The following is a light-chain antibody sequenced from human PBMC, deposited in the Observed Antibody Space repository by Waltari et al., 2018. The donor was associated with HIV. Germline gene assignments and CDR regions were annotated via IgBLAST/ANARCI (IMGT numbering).Light chain of an antibody. CDR3: QSYDSSLSGVV. CDR1: SSNLGPGYA. J-gene: IGLJ2*01. Sequence: QSVLTQPPSVSGAPGQRVTISCPGSSSNLGPGYAVHWYQQLPGTAPKLLIYGNSNRPSGVPDRFSGSKSGTSASLAITGLQAEDEADYYCQSYDSSLSGVVFGGGTKLTVL. CDR2: GNS. V-gene: IGLV1-40*01.